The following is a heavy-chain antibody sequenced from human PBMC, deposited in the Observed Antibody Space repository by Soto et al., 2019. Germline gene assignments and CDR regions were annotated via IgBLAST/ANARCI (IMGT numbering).Heavy chain of an antibody. J-gene: IGHJ5*02. Sequence: QVQLQESGPGLVKPSETLSLTCTVSGGSITSYYWSWIRQPPGKGLEWIGFIYYSGSTNYNPSLESRVTISLAASKNQFSLKLSSVTAADTAVYYCATEESGGGWFDPWGQGTLVTVSS. CDR3: ATEESGGGWFDP. D-gene: IGHD2-15*01. CDR1: GGSITSYY. V-gene: IGHV4-59*01. CDR2: IYYSGST.